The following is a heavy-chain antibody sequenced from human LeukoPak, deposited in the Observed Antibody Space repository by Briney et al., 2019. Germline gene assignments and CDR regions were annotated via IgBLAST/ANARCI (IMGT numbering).Heavy chain of an antibody. CDR2: IYHSGST. D-gene: IGHD3-10*01. J-gene: IGHJ4*02. V-gene: IGHV4-30-2*01. Sequence: SQTLSLTCACSGGSISCGGYSWRWIRQPPGKGLEWIGYIYHSGSTYYNPSLKSRVNISVDRSKNQFSLKLSSVTAADTAVYYCATGITEAARTHWGQGTLVTVSS. CDR3: ATGITEAARTH. CDR1: GGSISCGGYS.